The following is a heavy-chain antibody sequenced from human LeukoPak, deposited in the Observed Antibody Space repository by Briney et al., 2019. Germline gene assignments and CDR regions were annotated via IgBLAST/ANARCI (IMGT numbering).Heavy chain of an antibody. Sequence: SETLSLTCAVYGGSFSGYYWSWIRQPPGKGLEWIGEINQSGSTNYNPSLKSRVTISVDTSKNQFSLKLSSVTAADTAVYYCARGLKSFDYWGQGTLVTVSS. V-gene: IGHV4-34*01. CDR3: ARGLKSFDY. J-gene: IGHJ4*02. CDR2: INQSGST. CDR1: GGSFSGYY.